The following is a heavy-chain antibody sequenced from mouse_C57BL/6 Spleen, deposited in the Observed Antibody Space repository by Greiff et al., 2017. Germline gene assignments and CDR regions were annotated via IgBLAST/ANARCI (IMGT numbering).Heavy chain of an antibody. Sequence: QVQLQQPGTELVKPGASVKLSCKASGYTFTSYWMHWVKQRPGQGLEWIGNINPSNGGTNYNEKFKSKATLTVDKSSSTAYMQLSSLTSEGAAVYYGARGSYDCDWYCDVWGTGTTVTVSS. CDR2: INPSNGGT. CDR3: ARGSYDCDWYCDV. D-gene: IGHD2-4*01. CDR1: GYTFTSYW. J-gene: IGHJ1*03. V-gene: IGHV1-53*01.